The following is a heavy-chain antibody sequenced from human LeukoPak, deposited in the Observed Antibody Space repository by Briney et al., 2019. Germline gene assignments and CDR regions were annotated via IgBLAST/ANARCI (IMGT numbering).Heavy chain of an antibody. CDR1: GFAFSNHN. Sequence: GGSLRLSCVASGFAFSNHNMDWVRQAPGKGLEWVSYISGSGDAIFYADSVRGRFTISRDNSKNTLYLQMNSLRAEDTAVYYCARDVTYYYDIRRFFGDAFDIWGQGTMVTVSS. V-gene: IGHV3-48*01. D-gene: IGHD3-22*01. CDR2: ISGSGDAI. CDR3: ARDVTYYYDIRRFFGDAFDI. J-gene: IGHJ3*02.